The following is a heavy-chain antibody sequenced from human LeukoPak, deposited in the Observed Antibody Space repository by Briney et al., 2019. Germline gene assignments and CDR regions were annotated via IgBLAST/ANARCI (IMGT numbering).Heavy chain of an antibody. CDR1: GYTFTSYG. D-gene: IGHD4-23*01. CDR3: ARQGYSGHSQGAADY. J-gene: IGHJ4*02. V-gene: IGHV1-18*01. CDR2: ISAYNGNT. Sequence: ASVKVSCKASGYTFTSYGISWVRQAPGQGLEWMGGISAYNGNTKYAQKFQCGVTMTTDTSTSTAHMELRSLRSDDTAVYYCARQGYSGHSQGAADYWGQGTLVTVSS.